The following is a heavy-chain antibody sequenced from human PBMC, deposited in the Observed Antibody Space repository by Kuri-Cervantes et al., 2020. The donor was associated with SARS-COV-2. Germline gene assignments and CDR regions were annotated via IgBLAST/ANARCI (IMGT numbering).Heavy chain of an antibody. J-gene: IGHJ6*02. V-gene: IGHV4-39*07. D-gene: IGHD2-2*01. CDR1: GGPISSNNTL. CDR2: MYHRGST. CDR3: ARLGVAYCSSTSRPRSYYYGMDV. Sequence: SQTLSLTCTVSGGPISSNNTLWGWMRQPPGKGLEWIASMYHRGSTYYNPTLKSRVTISVDTSKNQFSLKLSSVTAADTAVYYCARLGVAYCSSTSRPRSYYYGMDVWGQGTTVTVSS.